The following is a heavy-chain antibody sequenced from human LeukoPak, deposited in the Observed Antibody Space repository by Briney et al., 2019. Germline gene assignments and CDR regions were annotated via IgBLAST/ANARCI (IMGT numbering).Heavy chain of an antibody. J-gene: IGHJ4*02. CDR2: ISGSGGST. V-gene: IGHV3-23*01. CDR1: GFTFSSYS. CDR3: AKDHPDGSGSVFDY. D-gene: IGHD3-10*01. Sequence: GGSLRLSCAASGFTFSSYSMNWVRQAPGKGLEWVSAISGSGGSTYYADSVKGRFTISRDNPKNTLYLQMNSLRAEDTAVYYCAKDHPDGSGSVFDYWGQGTLVTVSS.